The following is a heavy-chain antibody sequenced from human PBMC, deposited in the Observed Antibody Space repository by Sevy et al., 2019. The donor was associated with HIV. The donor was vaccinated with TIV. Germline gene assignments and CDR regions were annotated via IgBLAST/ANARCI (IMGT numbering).Heavy chain of an antibody. CDR3: AKDQGIAAAGTLDY. D-gene: IGHD6-13*01. Sequence: GGSLRLSCAASGFTFSSYGMHWVRQAPGKGLEWVAVISYDGSNKYYADSVKGRFTISRDKSKNTLYLQMNSLRAEDTAVYYCAKDQGIAAAGTLDYWGQGTLVTVSS. CDR1: GFTFSSYG. CDR2: ISYDGSNK. V-gene: IGHV3-30*18. J-gene: IGHJ4*02.